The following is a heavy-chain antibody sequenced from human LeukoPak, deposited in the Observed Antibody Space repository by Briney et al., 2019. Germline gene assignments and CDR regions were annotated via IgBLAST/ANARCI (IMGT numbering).Heavy chain of an antibody. CDR2: INHSGST. D-gene: IGHD4-11*01. Sequence: SETLSLTCAVYGGSFSGYYWSWIRQPPGKGLEWIREINHSGSTNYNPSLKSRVTISVDTSKNQFSLKLSSVTAADTAVYYCARGRDYLGSGHYFDYWGQGTLVTVSS. V-gene: IGHV4-34*01. CDR3: ARGRDYLGSGHYFDY. J-gene: IGHJ4*02. CDR1: GGSFSGYY.